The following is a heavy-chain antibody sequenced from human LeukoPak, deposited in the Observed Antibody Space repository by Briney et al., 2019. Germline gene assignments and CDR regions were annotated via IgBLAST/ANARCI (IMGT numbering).Heavy chain of an antibody. D-gene: IGHD2-2*01. V-gene: IGHV3-23*01. CDR2: ISGSGSTI. Sequence: GGSLRLSCAASGFTFSSYAMSWVRQAPGKGLEWVSAISGSGSTIYYADSVKGRFTISRDNAKNSLYLQMNSLRAEDTAVYYCARVSCSSTSCYLFYYGMDVWGQGTTVTVSS. J-gene: IGHJ6*02. CDR1: GFTFSSYA. CDR3: ARVSCSSTSCYLFYYGMDV.